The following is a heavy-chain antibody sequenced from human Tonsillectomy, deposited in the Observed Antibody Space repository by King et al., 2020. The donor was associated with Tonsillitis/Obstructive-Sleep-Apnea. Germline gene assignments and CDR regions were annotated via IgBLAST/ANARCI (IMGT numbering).Heavy chain of an antibody. Sequence: VQPVESGGGLVQPGGSLRLSCAASGFTFSSYEMNWVRQAPGKGLEWVSYISSSGSTIYYADSVKGRFTISRDNAKNSLYLQMNSLRAEDTAVYYCAREGRQVVVVPAAITGSCWYYY. J-gene: IGHJ6*03. V-gene: IGHV3-48*03. CDR2: ISSSGSTI. CDR3: AREGRQVVVVPAAITGSCWYYY. D-gene: IGHD2-2*02. CDR1: GFTFSSYE.